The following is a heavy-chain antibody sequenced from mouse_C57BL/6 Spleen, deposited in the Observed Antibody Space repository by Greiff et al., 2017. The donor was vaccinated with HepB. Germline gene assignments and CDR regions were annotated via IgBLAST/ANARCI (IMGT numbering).Heavy chain of an antibody. D-gene: IGHD1-1*01. CDR3: ARDYYGSSYEVWFAY. Sequence: EVQVVESGGGLVKPGGSLKLSCAASGFTFSSYAMSWVRQTPEKRLEWVATISDGGSYTYYPDNVKGRFTISRDNAKNNLYLQMSHLKSEDTAMYYCARDYYGSSYEVWFAYWGQGTLVTVSA. V-gene: IGHV5-4*01. CDR2: ISDGGSYT. CDR1: GFTFSSYA. J-gene: IGHJ3*01.